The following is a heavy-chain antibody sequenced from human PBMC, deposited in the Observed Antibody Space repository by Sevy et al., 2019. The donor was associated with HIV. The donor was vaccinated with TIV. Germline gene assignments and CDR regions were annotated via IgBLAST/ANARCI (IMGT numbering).Heavy chain of an antibody. CDR1: GFTFSTYW. CDR3: ARGLADWGSFHYSL. CDR2: LKQDGTEA. D-gene: IGHD3-16*01. V-gene: IGHV3-7*01. Sequence: GGSLRLSCAASGFTFSTYWMTWVRLAPGKGLEWVAYLKQDGTEADYVDAVRGRFTVSRDNSHKSFFLQMTSLRDEDTAVYYCARGLADWGSFHYSLWGQGTPVTVSS. J-gene: IGHJ4*02.